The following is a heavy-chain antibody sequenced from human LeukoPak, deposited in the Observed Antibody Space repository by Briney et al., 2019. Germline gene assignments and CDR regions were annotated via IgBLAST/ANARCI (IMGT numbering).Heavy chain of an antibody. CDR3: ATYPRYSKSFDY. Sequence: GESLKISCKGAAYKFSNYWIAWVGQTPGEDLEWMGITYPDDSHTRYSPSFQGHVNISVDKSTSAACLQWSSLKASDTAIYYCATYPRYSKSFDYWGEGTLVPVSS. CDR1: AYKFSNYW. J-gene: IGHJ4*02. CDR2: TYPDDSHT. D-gene: IGHD5-12*01. V-gene: IGHV5-51*01.